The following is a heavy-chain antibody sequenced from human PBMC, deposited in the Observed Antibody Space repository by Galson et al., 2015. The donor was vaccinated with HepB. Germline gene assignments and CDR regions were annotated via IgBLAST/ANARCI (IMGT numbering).Heavy chain of an antibody. CDR3: AKDGMVRQRIIYYYYYGMDV. D-gene: IGHD3-10*01. CDR2: IRYDGSNK. Sequence: SLRLSCAASGFTFSSYGMHWVRQAPGKGLEWVAFIRYDGSNKYYADSVKGRFTISRDNSKNTLYLQMNSLRAEDTAVYYCAKDGMVRQRIIYYYYYGMDVWGQGTTVTVSS. V-gene: IGHV3-30*02. J-gene: IGHJ6*02. CDR1: GFTFSSYG.